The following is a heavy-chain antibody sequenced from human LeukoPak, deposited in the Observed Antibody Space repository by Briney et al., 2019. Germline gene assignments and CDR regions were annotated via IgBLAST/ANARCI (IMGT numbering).Heavy chain of an antibody. V-gene: IGHV1-18*01. CDR1: GYIFNNFG. CDR2: ISAFNGNT. J-gene: IGHJ4*02. D-gene: IGHD1-14*01. Sequence: ASVKVSCKTSGYIFNNFGITWVRQAPRQGLEWMGWISAFNGNTVYTQKVQGRLTLTTDTSTSTAFMELRNLKSDDTGIYYCTRDRVGGDLTGESLYWGQGTLVTVS. CDR3: TRDRVGGDLTGESLY.